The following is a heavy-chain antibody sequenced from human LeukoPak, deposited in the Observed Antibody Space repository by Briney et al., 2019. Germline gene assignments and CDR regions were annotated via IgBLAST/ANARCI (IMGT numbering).Heavy chain of an antibody. J-gene: IGHJ4*01. CDR3: ARSGSYAAAGDY. D-gene: IGHD2-15*01. CDR1: GGXISSYY. V-gene: IGHV4-59*08. CDR2: IYYSGST. Sequence: PSETLSLTCTVSGGXISSYYFNWIRRPPGKGLEWIGYIYYSGSTNYNPSLKSRVTISLDTSKNQFSLKLSSVTAADTAVYYCARSGSYAAAGDYWGHGTLVTVSS.